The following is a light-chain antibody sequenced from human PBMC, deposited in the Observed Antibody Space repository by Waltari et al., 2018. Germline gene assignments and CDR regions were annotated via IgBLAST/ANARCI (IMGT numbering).Light chain of an antibody. CDR2: DVT. CDR1: GMAVGSSDS. V-gene: IGLV2-14*03. CDR3: SSQTLDGLVL. Sequence: QSALTQPASVSGSPGQSITISCSGVGMAVGSSDSVPCHQHHPGKAPQAIIYDVTNRPSGVSDRFSASKSANTASLTISRLQPEDEADYYCSSQTLDGLVLFGGGTRLTVL. J-gene: IGLJ2*01.